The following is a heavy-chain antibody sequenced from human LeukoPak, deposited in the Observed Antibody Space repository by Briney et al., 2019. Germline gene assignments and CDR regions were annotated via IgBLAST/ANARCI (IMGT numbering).Heavy chain of an antibody. Sequence: QAGGSLRLSCAASGFTFSSFEMNWVRQAPGKGLEWVSYISASGSTIYYTDSVKGRFTISRDNAGNSLFLELNSLRVEDTAVYYCARELPTSKSRDPIDYWGQGTLVTVFS. CDR3: ARELPTSKSRDPIDY. CDR2: ISASGSTI. J-gene: IGHJ4*02. D-gene: IGHD2/OR15-2a*01. CDR1: GFTFSSFE. V-gene: IGHV3-48*03.